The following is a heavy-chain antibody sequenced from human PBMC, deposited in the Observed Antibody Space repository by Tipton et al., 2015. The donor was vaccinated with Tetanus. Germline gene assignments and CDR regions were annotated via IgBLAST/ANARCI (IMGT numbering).Heavy chain of an antibody. CDR3: ARYGRLPKTDPFDT. CDR1: GGSISSYY. D-gene: IGHD1-26*01. V-gene: IGHV4-59*01. CDR2: IYYSGST. Sequence: TLSLTCTVSGGSISSYYWSWIRQPPGKGLEWIGYIYYSGSTNYSPSLKSRVTISVDTSKNQFSLRLNSVTSADTAVYFCARYGRLPKTDPFDTWGQGTMVTVSS. J-gene: IGHJ3*02.